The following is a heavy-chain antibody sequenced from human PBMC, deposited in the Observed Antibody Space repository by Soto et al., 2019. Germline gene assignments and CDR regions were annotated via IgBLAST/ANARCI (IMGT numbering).Heavy chain of an antibody. V-gene: IGHV3-74*01. J-gene: IGHJ4*02. Sequence: EVQLVESGGGLVQPGGSLRLSCAASGFTFSNHWMHWVRQAPGKGLEWVSRIISDGSTTPYADSVKGRFTIFRHNAKNTLYLQLNSLRAEDTALYYCARGYSSGPDYWGQGTLVTVSS. CDR2: IISDGSTT. CDR1: GFTFSNHW. D-gene: IGHD6-19*01. CDR3: ARGYSSGPDY.